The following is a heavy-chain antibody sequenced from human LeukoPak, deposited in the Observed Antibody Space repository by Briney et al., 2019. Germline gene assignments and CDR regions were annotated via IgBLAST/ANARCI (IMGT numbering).Heavy chain of an antibody. CDR1: GFTFSSYA. D-gene: IGHD1-1*01. CDR3: AAGKYFFDY. V-gene: IGHV3-23*01. CDR2: VSTGGGTT. Sequence: GSLRLSCAASGFTFSSYAMSWVRQAPGKGLEWVSAVSTGGGTTSYADSVKGRLTISRDNSKNTLSLQMHSLRAEDTAVYYCAAGKYFFDYWAREPWSPSPQ. J-gene: IGHJ4*02.